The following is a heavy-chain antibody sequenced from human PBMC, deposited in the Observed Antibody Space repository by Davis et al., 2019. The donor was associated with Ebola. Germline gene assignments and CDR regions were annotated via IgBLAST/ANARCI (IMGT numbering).Heavy chain of an antibody. CDR2: INAGNGNT. D-gene: IGHD5-18*01. CDR1: GYTFTSYA. CDR3: ARQEAMEYYFDY. J-gene: IGHJ4*02. V-gene: IGHV1-3*01. Sequence: ASVKVSCKASGYTFTSYAMHWVRQAPGQRLEWMGWINAGNGNTKYSQKFQGRVTITRDTSASTAYMELSSLRSEDTAVYYCARQEAMEYYFDYWGQGILVTVSS.